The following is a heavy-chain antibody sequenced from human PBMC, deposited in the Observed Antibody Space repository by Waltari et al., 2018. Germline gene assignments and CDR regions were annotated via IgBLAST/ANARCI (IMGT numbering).Heavy chain of an antibody. CDR2: INQDGNDK. V-gene: IGHV3-7*02. J-gene: IGHJ3*02. D-gene: IGHD3-10*01. CDR3: ASPRRGAAFDI. Sequence: EVQLVESGGGLVQPGGSLRLSCIGSGFTFRSYWMSWVRQAPGERLEWVASINQDGNDKYYVASGKGPFNISRDNAKNSLFFQMDSLRADDTSIFFWASPRRGAAFDIWGQGTVVTVST. CDR1: GFTFRSYW.